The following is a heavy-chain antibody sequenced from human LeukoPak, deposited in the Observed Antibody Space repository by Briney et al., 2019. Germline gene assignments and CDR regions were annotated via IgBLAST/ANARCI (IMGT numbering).Heavy chain of an antibody. CDR2: IIPIFGTA. CDR3: ARDMGIAAAGNYDY. J-gene: IGHJ4*02. CDR1: GGTFSSYA. Sequence: ASVKVSCTASGGTFSSYAISWVRQAPGQGLEWMGGIIPIFGTANYAQKFQGRVTITADESTSTAYMELSSLRSEDMAVYYCARDMGIAAAGNYDYWGQGTLVTVSS. D-gene: IGHD6-13*01. V-gene: IGHV1-69*13.